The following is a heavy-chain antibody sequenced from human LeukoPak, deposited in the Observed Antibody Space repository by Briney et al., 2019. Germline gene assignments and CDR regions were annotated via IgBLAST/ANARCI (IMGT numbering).Heavy chain of an antibody. V-gene: IGHV3-7*04. Sequence: GGSLRLSCAASGFTFSNYWMSWVRQAPGKGLERVANIKEDGSEKNYVDSVKGRFTISRDNAKNSLYLQMNSLRAEDTAIYYCARAGYSRGWYHSQDCWGPGILVTVSS. CDR1: GFTFSNYW. CDR3: ARAGYSRGWYHSQDC. J-gene: IGHJ4*02. CDR2: IKEDGSEK. D-gene: IGHD6-19*01.